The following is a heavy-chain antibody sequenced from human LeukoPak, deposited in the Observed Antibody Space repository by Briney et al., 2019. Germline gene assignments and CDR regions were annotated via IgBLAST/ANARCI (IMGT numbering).Heavy chain of an antibody. V-gene: IGHV4-4*07. CDR3: AREAAAGTLYFDY. CDR2: IYSSGST. CDR1: GDSISNYY. J-gene: IGHJ4*02. Sequence: SETLSLTCIVDGDSISNYYWSWIRQPAGKGLEWIGRIYSSGSTNYNRSLKSRVTMSVDTSKNQFSLKVSSVTAADTAVYYCAREAAAGTLYFDYWGQGTLVTVSS. D-gene: IGHD6-13*01.